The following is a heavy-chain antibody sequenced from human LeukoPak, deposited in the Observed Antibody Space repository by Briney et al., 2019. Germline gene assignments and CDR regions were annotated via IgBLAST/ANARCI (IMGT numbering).Heavy chain of an antibody. J-gene: IGHJ4*02. CDR2: FGSTGTI. CDR1: GFTLSTYA. D-gene: IGHD2-8*01. Sequence: PGGSLRLSCVASGFTLSTYAMNWIRQAPGKGLEWVAYFGSTGTIHYADSMRGRFTISRDNAEMSLFLHMNSLRVDDTAVYYCARSNGLRYFDRWGQGTLVTVSS. V-gene: IGHV3-48*03. CDR3: ARSNGLRYFDR.